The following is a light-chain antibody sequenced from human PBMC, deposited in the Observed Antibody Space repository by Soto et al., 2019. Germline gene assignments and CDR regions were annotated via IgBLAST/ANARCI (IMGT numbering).Light chain of an antibody. J-gene: IGKJ1*01. Sequence: DIQMTQSPSSLSASVGDRVTITCQASQDISNYLNWYQQKPGKAPKLLIYDASNFEAGVPSRFSGSGSGTDFTFTISSLQPEDIATYYCQQYDNLSWTFGQGTKVDIK. CDR2: DAS. CDR1: QDISNY. CDR3: QQYDNLSWT. V-gene: IGKV1-33*01.